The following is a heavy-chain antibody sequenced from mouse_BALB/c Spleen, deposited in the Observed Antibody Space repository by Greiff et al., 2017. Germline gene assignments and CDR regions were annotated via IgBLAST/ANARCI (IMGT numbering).Heavy chain of an antibody. CDR1: GYSITSDYA. Sequence: EVQLQQSGPGLVKPSQSLSLTCTVTGYSITSDYAWNWIRQFPGNKLEWMGYISYSGSTSYNPSLKSRISITRDTSKNQFFLQLNSVTTEDTATYYCARDSGYDYAMDYWGQGTSGTVSS. J-gene: IGHJ4*01. V-gene: IGHV3-2*02. CDR2: ISYSGST. CDR3: ARDSGYDYAMDY. D-gene: IGHD1-2*01.